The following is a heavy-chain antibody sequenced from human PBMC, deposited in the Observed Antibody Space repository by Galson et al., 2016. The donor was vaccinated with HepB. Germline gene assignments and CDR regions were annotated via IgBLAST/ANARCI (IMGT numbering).Heavy chain of an antibody. D-gene: IGHD6-13*01. J-gene: IGHJ4*02. Sequence: SVKVSCKASGYTFHSYGISWVRLAPGQGLEWMGWISPYNGDTNFAQKFQGRVTLRADKSTATATMELRSLTSDDTAVYYCARDSNFIAPVVWGQGTPVTVSS. CDR1: GYTFHSYG. CDR3: ARDSNFIAPVV. V-gene: IGHV1-18*04. CDR2: ISPYNGDT.